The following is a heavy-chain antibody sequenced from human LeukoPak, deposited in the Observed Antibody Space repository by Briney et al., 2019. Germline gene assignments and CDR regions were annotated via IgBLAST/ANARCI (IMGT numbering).Heavy chain of an antibody. CDR3: ARDPRFDDFWSGYCDY. Sequence: GGSLRLSCAASGFTFSSYSMNWVRQAPGKGLEWVSSISSRSSYIYYADSVKGRFTISRDNAKNSLHLQMNSLRAEDTAVYYCARDPRFDDFWSGYCDYWGQGTLVTVSS. D-gene: IGHD3-3*01. J-gene: IGHJ4*02. CDR1: GFTFSSYS. V-gene: IGHV3-21*01. CDR2: ISSRSSYI.